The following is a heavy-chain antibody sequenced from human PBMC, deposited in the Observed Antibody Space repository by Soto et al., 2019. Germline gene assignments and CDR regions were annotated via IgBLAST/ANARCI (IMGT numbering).Heavy chain of an antibody. CDR3: AAEIDDYADFSH. D-gene: IGHD4-17*01. Sequence: ASVKVSCKASGYTFTSYAMHWVRHAPGQRLEWMGWINAGNGNTKYSQKFQGRVTITRDMSTSTSYMELSSLSSEDTAVYFCAAEIDDYADFSHWGQGTPVTVSS. V-gene: IGHV1-3*01. CDR2: INAGNGNT. CDR1: GYTFTSYA. J-gene: IGHJ4*02.